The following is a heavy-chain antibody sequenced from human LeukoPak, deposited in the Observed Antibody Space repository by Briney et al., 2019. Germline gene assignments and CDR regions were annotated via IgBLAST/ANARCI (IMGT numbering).Heavy chain of an antibody. J-gene: IGHJ3*02. CDR1: GFSLSTRGVG. CDR2: IYWNDDK. D-gene: IGHD3-10*01. Sequence: SGPTLVKPTQTLTLTCTFSGFSLSTRGVGVGWIRQPPGKALEWLALIYWNDDKRYSPSLKSRLTITKDTSKNQVVLTMTNMDPVDTATYYCAHRQSESSLGEPSDAFDIWGQGTMVTVSS. CDR3: AHRQSESSLGEPSDAFDI. V-gene: IGHV2-5*01.